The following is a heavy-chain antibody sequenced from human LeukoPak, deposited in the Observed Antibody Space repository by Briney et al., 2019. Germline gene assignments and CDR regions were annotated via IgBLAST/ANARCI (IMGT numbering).Heavy chain of an antibody. CDR1: GFIFSDYY. CDR2: ISSSSSYT. CDR3: ARGGRYYYDSSGYYPGDFDY. D-gene: IGHD3-22*01. Sequence: GGSLRLSCAASGFIFSDYYMSWIRQAPGKGLEWVSYISSSSSYTNYADSVRGRFTISRYNAKNSLYLQMNSPRAEDTAVYYCARGGRYYYDSSGYYPGDFDYWGQGTLVTVSS. V-gene: IGHV3-11*05. J-gene: IGHJ4*02.